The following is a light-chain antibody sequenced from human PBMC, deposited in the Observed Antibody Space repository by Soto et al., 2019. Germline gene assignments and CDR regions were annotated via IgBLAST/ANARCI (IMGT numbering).Light chain of an antibody. J-gene: IGKJ1*01. CDR2: KAS. CDR1: QSISSW. V-gene: IGKV1-5*03. Sequence: IQVTQSPSTLSASVGDRVTITCRASQSISSWLAWYQQKPGKAPSVLIYKASRLENAVPSRFSGSGSGTEFTLTISSLQPDDSATYYCQQYNSYSPTFGQGTKVEVK. CDR3: QQYNSYSPT.